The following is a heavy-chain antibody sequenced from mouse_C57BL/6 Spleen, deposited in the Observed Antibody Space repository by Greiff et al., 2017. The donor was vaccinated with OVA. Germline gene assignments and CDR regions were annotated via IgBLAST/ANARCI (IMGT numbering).Heavy chain of an antibody. CDR2: IYPGNSDT. CDR1: GYTFTSYW. J-gene: IGHJ3*01. V-gene: IGHV1-5*01. CDR3: TREDYGSSYTFAY. Sequence: VQLQQSGTVLARPGASVKMSCKTSGYTFTSYWMHWVKQRPGQGLEWIGAIYPGNSDTSYNQKFKGKAKLTAVTSASTAYMELSSLTNEDSAVYYCTREDYGSSYTFAYWGQGTLVTVSA. D-gene: IGHD1-1*01.